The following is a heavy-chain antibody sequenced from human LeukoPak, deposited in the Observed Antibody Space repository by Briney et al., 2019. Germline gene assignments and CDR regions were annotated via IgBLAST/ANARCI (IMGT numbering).Heavy chain of an antibody. D-gene: IGHD3-22*01. CDR3: ARARGDYYDSSRVAFDI. CDR1: GGSISSYY. CDR2: IYTSGGT. Sequence: PSETLSLTCTVSGGSISSYYWSWIRQPPGKGLEWIGYIYTSGGTNYNPSLKSRVTISVGTSKNQFSLKLSSVTAADTAVYYCARARGDYYDSSRVAFDIWGQGTMVTVSS. J-gene: IGHJ3*02. V-gene: IGHV4-4*09.